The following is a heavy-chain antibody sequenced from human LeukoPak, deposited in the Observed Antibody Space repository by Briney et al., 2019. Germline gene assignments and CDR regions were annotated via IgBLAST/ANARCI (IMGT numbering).Heavy chain of an antibody. CDR2: IYYSGST. D-gene: IGHD3-9*01. CDR1: GGSISSYY. J-gene: IGHJ4*02. V-gene: IGHV4-59*01. Sequence: PSETLSLTCTVSGGSISSYYWSWIRQPPRKGLEWIGYIYYSGSTNYNPSLKSRVTISVDTSKNQFSLKLSSVTAADTAVYYCARVLTYYDILTGYHPDYFDYWGQGTLVTVSS. CDR3: ARVLTYYDILTGYHPDYFDY.